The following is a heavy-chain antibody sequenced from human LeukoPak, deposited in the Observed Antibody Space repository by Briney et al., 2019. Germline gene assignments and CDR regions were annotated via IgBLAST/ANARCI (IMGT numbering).Heavy chain of an antibody. V-gene: IGHV5-51*01. CDR1: GYSFTSYW. Sequence: PGASLQISCQGSGYSFTSYWIGWVRQLHGKGLEWMGIIYPGDSDTRYSPSFQGQVTISADKSISTAYLQWSSLKASDTAMYYCARRGSVSSGWKNDYYYYYMDVWGKGTTVTVSS. CDR3: ARRGSVSSGWKNDYYYYYMDV. D-gene: IGHD6-19*01. CDR2: IYPGDSDT. J-gene: IGHJ6*03.